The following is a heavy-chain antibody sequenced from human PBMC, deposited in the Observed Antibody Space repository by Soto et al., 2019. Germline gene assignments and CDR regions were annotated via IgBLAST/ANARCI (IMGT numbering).Heavy chain of an antibody. CDR2: IKSKTDGGTT. Sequence: WGSLGLSCAASGVSLWIAWLTWFRQTPGKGLEWVGRIKSKTDGGTTDYAAPVKGRFTISRYDSKNTLYLQMNSLKTEDTSVEYCIISGRFRVFDFWGKGTPV. CDR1: GVSLWIAW. J-gene: IGHJ4*02. D-gene: IGHD6-19*01. CDR3: IISGRFRVFDF. V-gene: IGHV3-15*07.